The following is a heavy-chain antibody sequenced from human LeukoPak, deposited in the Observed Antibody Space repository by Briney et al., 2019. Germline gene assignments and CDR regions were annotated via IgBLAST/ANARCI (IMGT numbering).Heavy chain of an antibody. CDR2: IKQDGSEK. CDR3: ARESGAVGRPVDY. Sequence: GRSLRLSCAASGFTFSTYWMSWVRQAPGKGLEWVANIKQDGSEKYYVDSVKGRFTISRENAKKSLYLQMNSLRAEDTAVYYCARESGAVGRPVDYWGQGTLVTVSS. CDR1: GFTFSTYW. V-gene: IGHV3-7*04. J-gene: IGHJ4*02. D-gene: IGHD1-1*01.